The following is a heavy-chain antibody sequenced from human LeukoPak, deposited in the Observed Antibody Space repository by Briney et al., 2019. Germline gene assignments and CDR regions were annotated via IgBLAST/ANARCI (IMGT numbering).Heavy chain of an antibody. V-gene: IGHV3-7*01. D-gene: IGHD6-13*01. CDR2: IKQDGSEK. Sequence: GGSLRLSCAASGFTFSSYAMSWVRQAPGEGLEGVANIKQDGSEKYYVDSVKGRFTISRDNTKNSLYLQMNSLRAEDTAVYYCARLRRAADDAFDIWGQGTMVTVSS. CDR3: ARLRRAADDAFDI. J-gene: IGHJ3*02. CDR1: GFTFSSYA.